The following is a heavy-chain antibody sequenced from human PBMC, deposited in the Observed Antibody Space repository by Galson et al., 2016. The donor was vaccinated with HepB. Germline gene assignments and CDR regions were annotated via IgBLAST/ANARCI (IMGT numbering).Heavy chain of an antibody. J-gene: IGHJ4*02. CDR1: GFAFSSYG. V-gene: IGHV3-30*18. CDR3: AKSPQPYCSSSSGYYY. Sequence: SLRLSCAASGFAFSSYGMHWVRQAPGKGLEWVAVVSFDGDNKFYADSVKGRFTISRDNSKNTLFLQMNSLRAEDTAVYYCAKSPQPYCSSSSGYYYWGQGTLVTVSS. CDR2: VSFDGDNK. D-gene: IGHD2-2*01.